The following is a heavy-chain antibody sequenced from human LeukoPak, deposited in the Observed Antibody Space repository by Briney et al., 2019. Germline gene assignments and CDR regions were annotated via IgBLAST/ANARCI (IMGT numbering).Heavy chain of an antibody. CDR2: IFYRGGT. Sequence: SETLSLTCTVSSGSINTSNYYWGWIRQPPGKGLEWIGNIFYRGGTYYSPSLKSRVTISLDTSRNQFSLNLNSVTAADTAVYYCAREPGGQWLVPLLNWFDPWGQGTLVTVSS. CDR3: AREPGGQWLVPLLNWFDP. V-gene: IGHV4-39*07. CDR1: SGSINTSNYY. J-gene: IGHJ5*02. D-gene: IGHD6-19*01.